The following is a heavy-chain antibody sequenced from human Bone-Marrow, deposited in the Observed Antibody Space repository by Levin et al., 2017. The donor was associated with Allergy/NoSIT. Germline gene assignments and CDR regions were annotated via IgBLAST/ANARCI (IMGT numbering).Heavy chain of an antibody. D-gene: IGHD4-23*01. Sequence: GGSLRLSCAASGFSFTNAWMSWVRQVPGKGLEWVGRIKSNTDGGTTDYAAPVKGRFTISRDDSKNTLYLQMNSLKIEDTAVYYCTTRDYGGNLDFYYGMDVWGQGTTVTVSS. J-gene: IGHJ6*02. CDR2: IKSNTDGGTT. CDR3: TTRDYGGNLDFYYGMDV. CDR1: GFSFTNAW. V-gene: IGHV3-15*01.